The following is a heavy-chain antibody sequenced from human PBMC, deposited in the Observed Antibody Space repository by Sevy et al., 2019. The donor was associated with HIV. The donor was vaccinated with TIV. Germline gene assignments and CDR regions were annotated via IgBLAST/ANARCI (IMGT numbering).Heavy chain of an antibody. CDR2: HNHSGST. Sequence: SETLSLTCAVYGGSFSGYYWSWIRQPPGKGLEWIGEHNHSGSTNYNPSLKSRVTISVDTSKNQFSLKLSSVTAADTAVYYCASGSLLVPHIRGRAAAAFDYWGQGTLVTVSS. V-gene: IGHV4-34*01. D-gene: IGHD2-2*01. CDR3: ASGSLLVPHIRGRAAAAFDY. J-gene: IGHJ4*02. CDR1: GGSFSGYY.